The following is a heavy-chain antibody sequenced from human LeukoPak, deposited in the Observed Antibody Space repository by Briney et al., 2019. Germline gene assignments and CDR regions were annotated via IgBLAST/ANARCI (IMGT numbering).Heavy chain of an antibody. J-gene: IGHJ4*02. D-gene: IGHD1-26*01. V-gene: IGHV1-46*01. CDR2: INPSGGST. CDR1: GYTFTGYY. Sequence: ASVKVSCKASGYTFTGYYMHWVRQAPGQGLEWMGIINPSGGSTSYAQKFQGRVTMTRDTSTSTVYMELSSLRSEDTAVYYCARDMVGANFDYWGQGTLVTVSS. CDR3: ARDMVGANFDY.